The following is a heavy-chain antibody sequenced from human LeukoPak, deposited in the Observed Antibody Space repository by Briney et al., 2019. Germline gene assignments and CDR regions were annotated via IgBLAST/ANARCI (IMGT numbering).Heavy chain of an antibody. J-gene: IGHJ4*02. CDR3: AKDASARPSDY. V-gene: IGHV3-74*01. Sequence: PGGSLRLSCAASGFNFRNYWMHWVRQAPGKGLVWVSRINSDGSSTSYADSVKGRFTISRDNSKNTLYLQMSSLRAEDTAIYYCAKDASARPSDYWGPGTLVTVSS. CDR1: GFNFRNYW. CDR2: INSDGSST. D-gene: IGHD3-3*01.